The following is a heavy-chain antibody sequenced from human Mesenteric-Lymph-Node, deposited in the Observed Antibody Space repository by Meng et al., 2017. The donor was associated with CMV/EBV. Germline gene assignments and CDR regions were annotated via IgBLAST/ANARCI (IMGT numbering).Heavy chain of an antibody. CDR3: AKDPEGY. CDR2: ISASGGSR. CDR1: GFNFLNYA. V-gene: IGHV3-23*01. J-gene: IGHJ4*02. Sequence: EVQLLEPGGGLAQPGGSLRVSCAVSGFNFLNYAMTWDRQAPGKGLEWVSTISASGGSRYYADSVQGRFSVSRDNYKNTLYLQMNSLRAEDTAVYYCAKDPEGYWGQGTLVTVSS.